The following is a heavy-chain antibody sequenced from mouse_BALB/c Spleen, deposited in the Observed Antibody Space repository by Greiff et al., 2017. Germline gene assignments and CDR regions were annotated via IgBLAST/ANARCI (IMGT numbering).Heavy chain of an antibody. Sequence: EVQVVESGGGLVKPGGSLKLSCAASGFTFSSYAMSWVRQSPEKRLEWVAEISSGGSYTYYPDTVTGRFTISRDNAKNTLYLEMSSLRSEDTAMYYCARAYYGSSSRFAYWGQGTLVTVSA. CDR3: ARAYYGSSSRFAY. J-gene: IGHJ3*01. V-gene: IGHV5-9-4*01. CDR2: ISSGGSYT. CDR1: GFTFSSYA. D-gene: IGHD1-1*01.